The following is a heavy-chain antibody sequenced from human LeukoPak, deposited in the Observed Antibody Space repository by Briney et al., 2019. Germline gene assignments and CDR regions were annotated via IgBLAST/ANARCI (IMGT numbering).Heavy chain of an antibody. CDR1: GFTFGGYG. Sequence: PGRSLRLSCAGSGFTFGGYGMHWFRQPPGKGLEWVAFIAYDGSRAFYADSVKGRFTISRDNSKNTMSVQMDDLRAEDTAVYYCTRYNNDHFDYWGQGTLVTVSS. V-gene: IGHV3-33*01. J-gene: IGHJ4*02. CDR2: IAYDGSRA. D-gene: IGHD1-14*01. CDR3: TRYNNDHFDY.